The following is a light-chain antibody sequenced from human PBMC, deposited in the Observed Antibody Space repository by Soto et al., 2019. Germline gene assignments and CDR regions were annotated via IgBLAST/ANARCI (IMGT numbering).Light chain of an antibody. CDR3: SSYTSSTLVYV. J-gene: IGLJ1*01. Sequence: QSALTQPPSASGSPGQSVTISCTGTKNDIGVYDFVSWYQHHPGKAPRLIIYEVSNRPSGVSNRFSGSKSGNTASLTISGLQAEDEADYYCSSYTSSTLVYVFGTGTKLTVL. CDR1: KNDIGVYDF. CDR2: EVS. V-gene: IGLV2-14*01.